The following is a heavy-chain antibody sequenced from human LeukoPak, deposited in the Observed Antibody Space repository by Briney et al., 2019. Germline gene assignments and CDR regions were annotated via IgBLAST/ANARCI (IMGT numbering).Heavy chain of an antibody. J-gene: IGHJ6*02. Sequence: GASVKVSCKASGYTFTSYAMHWVRQAPGQRLEWMGWINAGNGNTKYSQKFQGRVTITRDTSASTAYMELSSLRSEDTAVYYCATREGYSSSPYYYYYGMDVWGQGTTVTVSS. D-gene: IGHD6-6*01. CDR3: ATREGYSSSPYYYYYGMDV. CDR2: INAGNGNT. CDR1: GYTFTSYA. V-gene: IGHV1-3*01.